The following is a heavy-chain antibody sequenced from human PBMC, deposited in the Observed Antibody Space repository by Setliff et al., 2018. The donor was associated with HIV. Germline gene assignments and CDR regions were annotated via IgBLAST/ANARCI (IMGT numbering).Heavy chain of an antibody. V-gene: IGHV4-34*01. J-gene: IGHJ6*02. CDR2: ITDDGTA. D-gene: IGHD2-21*01. CDR1: GGSLTNYY. Sequence: SETLSLTCAVYGGSLTNYYWSWIRQSPGKGLEWIGEITDDGTATYTSSLRSRVTISLDTSKKQLSLKVTSVTAADTAIYYCARGRRCGSDWCWLYYNYYYGMDVWAQGTAVTVSS. CDR3: ARGRRCGSDWCWLYYNYYYGMDV.